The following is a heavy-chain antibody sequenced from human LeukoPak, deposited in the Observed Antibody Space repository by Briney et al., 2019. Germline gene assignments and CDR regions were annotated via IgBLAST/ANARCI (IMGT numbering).Heavy chain of an antibody. CDR3: ARGLRYCSSTSCYVAPFDY. D-gene: IGHD2-2*01. Sequence: ASVKDSCKASGYTFTSYYMHWVRQAPGQGLEWMGIINPSGGSTIYAQKFQGRVTMTRDTSTSTVYMELSSLRSEDTAVYYCARGLRYCSSTSCYVAPFDYWGQGTLVTVSS. J-gene: IGHJ4*02. CDR2: INPSGGST. CDR1: GYTFTSYY. V-gene: IGHV1-46*01.